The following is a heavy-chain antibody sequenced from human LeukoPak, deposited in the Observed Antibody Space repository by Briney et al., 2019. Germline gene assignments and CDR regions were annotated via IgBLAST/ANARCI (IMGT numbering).Heavy chain of an antibody. CDR2: IYYSGNT. CDR3: ARHGGGGESYPRVFDY. J-gene: IGHJ4*02. CDR1: GGSINPYY. Sequence: SETLSLTCTVSGGSINPYYWSWIRQPAGKGLEWIGYIYYSGNTNYNPSFKSRVTTSVDTSKNQFSLKLSSVTAADTAVYYCARHGGGGESYPRVFDYWGRGTLVTVSS. D-gene: IGHD1-26*01. V-gene: IGHV4-59*08.